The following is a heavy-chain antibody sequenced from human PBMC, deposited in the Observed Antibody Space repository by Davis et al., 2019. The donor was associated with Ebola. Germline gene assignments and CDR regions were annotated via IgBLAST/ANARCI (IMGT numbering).Heavy chain of an antibody. CDR3: AKDLGTSGVFDI. Sequence: GESLKISCAASGFTFSSYAMSWVRQAPGKGLEWVSFISSSSNYIYYADSVKGRFTVSRDNAKNSLYLQMNTLGAEDTAVYYCAKDLGTSGVFDIWGQGTVVTVSS. J-gene: IGHJ3*02. CDR1: GFTFSSYA. V-gene: IGHV3-21*04. CDR2: ISSSSNYI. D-gene: IGHD2-8*01.